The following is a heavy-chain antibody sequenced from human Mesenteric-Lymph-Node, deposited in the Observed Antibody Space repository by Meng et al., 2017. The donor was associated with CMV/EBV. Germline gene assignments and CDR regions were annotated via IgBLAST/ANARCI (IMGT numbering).Heavy chain of an antibody. V-gene: IGHV2-26*01. CDR1: GFSLSNARMG. D-gene: IGHD2-2*01. CDR3: ARLSGLGYCSSTSCNDAFDI. CDR2: IFSNDEK. J-gene: IGHJ3*02. Sequence: SGPTLVKPTETLTLTCTVSGFSLSNARMGVSWIRQPPGKALEWLAHIFSNDEKSYSTSLKSRLTISKDTSKSQVVLTMTNMDPVDTATYYCARLSGLGYCSSTSCNDAFDIWGQGTMVTVSS.